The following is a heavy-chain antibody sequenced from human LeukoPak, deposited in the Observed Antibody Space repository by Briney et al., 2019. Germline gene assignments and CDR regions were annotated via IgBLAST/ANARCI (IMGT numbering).Heavy chain of an antibody. D-gene: IGHD6-19*01. Sequence: ASVKVSCKASGYTLTSYGISWVRQAPGQGLEWMGWISAYNGNTNYAQKLQGRVTMTTDTSTSTAYMELRSLRSDDTAVYYCARAPVARASYGMDVWGQGTTVTVSS. CDR2: ISAYNGNT. CDR1: GYTLTSYG. V-gene: IGHV1-18*01. J-gene: IGHJ6*02. CDR3: ARAPVARASYGMDV.